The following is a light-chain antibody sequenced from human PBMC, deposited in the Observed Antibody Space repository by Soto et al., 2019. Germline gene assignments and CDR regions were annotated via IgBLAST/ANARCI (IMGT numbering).Light chain of an antibody. J-gene: IGLJ1*01. CDR2: DVS. V-gene: IGLV2-14*01. CDR3: SSYTSSSTPHYV. CDR1: SSDVGGYNY. Sequence: QSVLTQPASVSGSPGQSITISCTGTSSDVGGYNYVSWYQQHPGKAPKLMIYDVSNRPSGVSNRFSGSKSGNTASLTISGLQAEDEADYYCSSYTSSSTPHYVFGTGTKDTVL.